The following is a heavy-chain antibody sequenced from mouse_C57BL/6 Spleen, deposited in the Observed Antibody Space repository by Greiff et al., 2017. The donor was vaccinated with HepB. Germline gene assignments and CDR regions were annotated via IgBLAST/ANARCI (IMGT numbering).Heavy chain of an antibody. CDR1: GFTFSDYG. J-gene: IGHJ4*01. CDR3: ARNYYGSPHAMDY. Sequence: DVMLVESGGGLVKPGGSLKLSCAASGFTFSDYGMHWVRQAPEKGLEWVAYISSGSSTIYYADTVKGRFTISRDNAKNTLFLQMTSLRSEDTAMYYCARNYYGSPHAMDYWGQGTSVTVSS. CDR2: ISSGSSTI. V-gene: IGHV5-17*01. D-gene: IGHD1-1*01.